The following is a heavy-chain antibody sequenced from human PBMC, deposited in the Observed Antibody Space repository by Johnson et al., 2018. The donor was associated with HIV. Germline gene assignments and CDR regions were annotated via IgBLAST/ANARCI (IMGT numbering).Heavy chain of an antibody. D-gene: IGHD1-26*01. J-gene: IGHJ3*02. CDR3: VRELGVGGTVPQSVAFDI. Sequence: QVQLVESGGGVVRPGRSLRLSCAASGFTFRQAPGRGLEWEALIWCGGSNKYNADSVKGRFTISRDISKNTLHLQMNRLRAEDTALYYCVRELGVGGTVPQSVAFDIWGQGTMVTVSS. CDR2: IWCGGSNK. CDR1: GFTF. V-gene: IGHV3-33*01.